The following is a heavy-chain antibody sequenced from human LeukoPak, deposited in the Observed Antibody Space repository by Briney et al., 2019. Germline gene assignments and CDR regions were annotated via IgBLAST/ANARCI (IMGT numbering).Heavy chain of an antibody. D-gene: IGHD5-24*01. J-gene: IGHJ4*02. Sequence: ASVKVSCKASGYTFTSYAINWVRRAPGQGLEWMGWINTNTGNPTYAQGFTGHFVFSLDTSVSTAYLQISSLKAEDTAVYYCAREQSPTVEMATGIYYRGQGTLVTVSS. V-gene: IGHV7-4-1*02. CDR2: INTNTGNP. CDR3: AREQSPTVEMATGIYY. CDR1: GYTFTSYA.